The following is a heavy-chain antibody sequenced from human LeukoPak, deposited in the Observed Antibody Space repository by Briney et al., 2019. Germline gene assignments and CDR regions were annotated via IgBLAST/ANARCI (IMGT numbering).Heavy chain of an antibody. D-gene: IGHD3-10*01. CDR3: GRHRSGSGTYFIDY. V-gene: IGHV3-7*01. CDR2: MKKDGSET. CDR1: GFTFSSYS. J-gene: IGHJ4*02. Sequence: GGSLRLSCVDSGFTFSSYSMIWVSQAPGKGLQWVANMKKDGSETKYVDFVKGRFTISRDNAKNSLYLQMNSLRAEDTAVYYCGRHRSGSGTYFIDYWGQATLVRVSS.